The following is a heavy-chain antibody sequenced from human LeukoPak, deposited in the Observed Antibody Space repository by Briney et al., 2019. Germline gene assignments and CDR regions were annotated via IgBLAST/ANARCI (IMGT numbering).Heavy chain of an antibody. CDR3: ARDEYSGSYYVGYGAFDI. D-gene: IGHD1-26*01. J-gene: IGHJ3*02. Sequence: PGGSLRLSCAASGLTVSSNCMSWVRQAPGKGLEWVSYISSSSSTIYYADSVKGRFTISRDNAKNSLYLQMNSLRAEDTAVYYCARDEYSGSYYVGYGAFDIWGQGTMVTVSS. CDR1: GLTVSSNC. CDR2: ISSSSSTI. V-gene: IGHV3-48*01.